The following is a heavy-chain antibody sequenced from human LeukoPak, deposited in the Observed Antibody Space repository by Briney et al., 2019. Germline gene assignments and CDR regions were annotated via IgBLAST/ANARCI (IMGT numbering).Heavy chain of an antibody. CDR1: GYTFTGYY. J-gene: IGHJ4*02. CDR3: ARGGYGDRIDY. D-gene: IGHD4-17*01. Sequence: ASVKVSCKASGYTFTGYYIHWVRQAPGQGLEWMGWINPKSGGANYAQKFQGRVTMTRDTSTSTVYMELSRLRSEDTAVYYCARGGYGDRIDYWGQGTLVSVSS. V-gene: IGHV1-2*02. CDR2: INPKSGGA.